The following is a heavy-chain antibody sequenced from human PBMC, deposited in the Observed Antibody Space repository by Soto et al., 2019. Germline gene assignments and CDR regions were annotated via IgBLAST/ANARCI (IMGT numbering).Heavy chain of an antibody. J-gene: IGHJ4*02. CDR1: GYAFTNYG. CDR2: ITVNSGNT. CDR3: ARGLGGGYYYLDY. D-gene: IGHD1-26*01. Sequence: QGQLEQSGAEVKRPGASVKVSCKASGYAFTNYGISWVRQAPGQGLEWMGWITVNSGNTKYAQKIQGRVTMSTDTPTSTAYMELRSLRYDDTAVYFCARGLGGGYYYLDYWGQGTLVTVSS. V-gene: IGHV1-18*01.